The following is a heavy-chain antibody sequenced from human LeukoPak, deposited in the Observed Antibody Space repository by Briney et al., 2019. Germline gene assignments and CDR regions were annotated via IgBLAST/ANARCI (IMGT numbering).Heavy chain of an antibody. V-gene: IGHV4-59*01. Sequence: PSETLSLTCTVSGGSISSYYWSWIRQPPGKGLEWIGYIYYSGSTNYNPSLKSRVTMSVDTSKNQFSLKLSSVTAADTAVYYCARLYCSGGSCSLDYWGQGTLVTVSS. CDR2: IYYSGST. CDR3: ARLYCSGGSCSLDY. D-gene: IGHD2-15*01. J-gene: IGHJ4*02. CDR1: GGSISSYY.